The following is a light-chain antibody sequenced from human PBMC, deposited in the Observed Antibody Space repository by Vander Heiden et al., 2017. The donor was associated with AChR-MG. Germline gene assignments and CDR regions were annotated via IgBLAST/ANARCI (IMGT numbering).Light chain of an antibody. J-gene: IGKJ4*01. Sequence: IQLTQSPSSLSASVGDRVTITCRASQGISNYLAWYQQKPGEAPKLLIYASSTLQSGVPSRFTGSGYGTDFTLTISSLHPEDFATYYCQHLNSYPLTFGGGTKVEIK. CDR1: QGISNY. CDR3: QHLNSYPLT. CDR2: ASS. V-gene: IGKV1-9*01.